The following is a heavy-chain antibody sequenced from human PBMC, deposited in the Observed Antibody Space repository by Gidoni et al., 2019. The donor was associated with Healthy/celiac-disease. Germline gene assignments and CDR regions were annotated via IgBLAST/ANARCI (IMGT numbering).Heavy chain of an antibody. CDR3: ARVWDYYGSGSYSHMDV. CDR1: GFTFSDHY. CDR2: TRNKANSYTT. Sequence: EVQLVESGGGLVQPGGSLRLSCAASGFTFSDHYMDWVRQAPGKGLEWVGRTRNKANSYTTEYAASVKGRFTISRDDSKNSLYLQMNSLKTEDTAVYYCARVWDYYGSGSYSHMDVWGKGTTVTVSS. V-gene: IGHV3-72*01. D-gene: IGHD3-10*01. J-gene: IGHJ6*03.